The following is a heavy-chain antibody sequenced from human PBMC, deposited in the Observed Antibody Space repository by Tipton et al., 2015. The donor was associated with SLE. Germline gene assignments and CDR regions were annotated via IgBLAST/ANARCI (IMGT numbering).Heavy chain of an antibody. CDR2: IRSTPYGGTR. Sequence: SLRLSCTTSGFTFGNYAMSWVRQAPGKGLEWVGFIRSTPYGGTREYAASVKGRFTISRDDSKSIAYLQMNSLKTEDTAVYYCTKPWEAGIYYYYGMDVWGQGTTVTVSS. CDR1: GFTFGNYA. J-gene: IGHJ6*02. D-gene: IGHD1-26*01. CDR3: TKPWEAGIYYYYGMDV. V-gene: IGHV3-49*04.